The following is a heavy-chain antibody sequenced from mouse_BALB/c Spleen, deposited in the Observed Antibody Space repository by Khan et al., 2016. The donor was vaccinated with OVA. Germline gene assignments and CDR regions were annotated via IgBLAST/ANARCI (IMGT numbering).Heavy chain of an antibody. CDR2: INPSSGYT. Sequence: VQLQESGAELARPGASVKMSCKASGYTFTSYTIHWIKQRPGQGLEWIGYINPSSGYTNYNQKFKDKATSTADKSSTTAYMQLSSLTSDDSAVYYCARDGAYYRNDGWFAYWGQGTLVTVSA. CDR1: GYTFTSYT. CDR3: ARDGAYYRNDGWFAY. J-gene: IGHJ3*01. V-gene: IGHV1-4*01. D-gene: IGHD2-14*01.